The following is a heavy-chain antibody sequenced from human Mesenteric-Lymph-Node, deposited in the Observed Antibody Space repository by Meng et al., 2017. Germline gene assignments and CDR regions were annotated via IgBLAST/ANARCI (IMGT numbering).Heavy chain of an antibody. CDR1: GFTFSSYE. D-gene: IGHD3-22*01. J-gene: IGHJ4*02. CDR3: ARDRGRWLLLRDYFDY. CDR2: ISSSGSTI. V-gene: IGHV3-48*03. Sequence: GGSLRLSCAASGFTFSSYEMNWVRQAPGKGLEWVSYISSSGSTIYYADSVKGRFTISRDNAKYSLYLQMNSLRAEDTAVYYCARDRGRWLLLRDYFDYWGQGTLVTVSS.